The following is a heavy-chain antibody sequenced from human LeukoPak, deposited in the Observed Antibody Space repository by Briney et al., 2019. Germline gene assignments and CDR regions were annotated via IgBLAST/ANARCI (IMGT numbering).Heavy chain of an antibody. D-gene: IGHD3-22*01. CDR1: GFTFSSYA. J-gene: IGHJ4*02. V-gene: IGHV3-23*01. Sequence: GGSLRLSCAASGFTFSSYAMSWVRQAPGKGLEWVSAISGSGGSTYYADSVKGRFTISRDNSKNTLYLQMNSLRAEDTAVYYCAKDRTVGYYDSSGLLDYWGQGTLVTVSS. CDR2: ISGSGGST. CDR3: AKDRTVGYYDSSGLLDY.